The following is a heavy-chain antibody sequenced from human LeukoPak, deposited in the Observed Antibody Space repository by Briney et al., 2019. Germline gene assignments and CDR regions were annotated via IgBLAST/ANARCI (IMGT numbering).Heavy chain of an antibody. V-gene: IGHV3-13*01. CDR3: VRQQTSHGNFDY. J-gene: IGHJ4*02. CDR1: GFTFSNHA. CDR2: IGIAGDT. D-gene: IGHD1-26*01. Sequence: GGSLRLSCATSGFTFSNHAMHWVRQATGKGLEWVSAIGIAGDTFYPGSVKGRFTISRENAKNSLSLQINSLKAEDTAVYYCVRQQTSHGNFDYWGQGTWSPSHQ.